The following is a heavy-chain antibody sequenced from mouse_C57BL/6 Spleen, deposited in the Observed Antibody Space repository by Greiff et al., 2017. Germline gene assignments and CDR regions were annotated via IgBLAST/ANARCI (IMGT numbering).Heavy chain of an antibody. CDR1: GYTFTSYW. D-gene: IGHD2-4*01. J-gene: IGHJ4*01. CDR3: ARGGGTMNAMDY. V-gene: IGHV1-52*01. CDR2: IDPSDSEP. Sequence: QVQLQQPGAELVRPGSSVKLSCKASGYTFTSYWMHWVKQRPIQGLEWIGNIDPSDSEPHYNQKFKDKATLTVDKSSRTAYMQLSSLTSEDSAVYYCARGGGTMNAMDYWGQGTSVTVSS.